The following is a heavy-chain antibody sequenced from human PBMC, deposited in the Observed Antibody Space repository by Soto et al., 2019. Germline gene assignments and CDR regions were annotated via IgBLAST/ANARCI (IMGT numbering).Heavy chain of an antibody. CDR3: AAKLESRTGFDY. CDR1: GGTFSSYA. V-gene: IGHV1-69*13. Sequence: SVKVSCKASGGTFSSYAISWVRQAPGQGLEWMGGIIPIFGTANYAQKFQGRVTITADESTSTAYMELSSLRSEDTAVYYCAAKLESRTGFDYWGQGTLVTVSS. D-gene: IGHD1-1*01. CDR2: IIPIFGTA. J-gene: IGHJ4*02.